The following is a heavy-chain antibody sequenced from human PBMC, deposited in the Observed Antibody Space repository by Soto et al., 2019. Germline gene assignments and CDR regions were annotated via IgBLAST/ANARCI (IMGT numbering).Heavy chain of an antibody. CDR1: GFTFSTYG. D-gene: IGHD2-15*01. V-gene: IGHV3-33*01. J-gene: IGHJ4*02. Sequence: QVQLVESGGGGVQPGRSLRLSCAASGFTFSTYGMHWVRQAPGKGLEWVAVIWHDGSKKYYADSVKGRSTISRDDYKSTLYLQLNSLRVEDTAVYYCARDLGVVAAWLDYWGQGTLVTVSS. CDR3: ARDLGVVAAWLDY. CDR2: IWHDGSKK.